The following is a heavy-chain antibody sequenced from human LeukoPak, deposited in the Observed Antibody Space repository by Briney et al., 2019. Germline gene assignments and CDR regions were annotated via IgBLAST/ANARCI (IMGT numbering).Heavy chain of an antibody. D-gene: IGHD5-18*01. Sequence: GGSLRLSCVFSGFTFSSYAMSWIRQAPGKGLEWVSSLSGSGGSTYYADSVKGRFTISRDNSKNTLYLQMNSLRVEDTAVYYCAKDPHTGYSFAYWGQGTLVTVSS. V-gene: IGHV3-23*01. CDR3: AKDPHTGYSFAY. CDR2: LSGSGGST. CDR1: GFTFSSYA. J-gene: IGHJ4*02.